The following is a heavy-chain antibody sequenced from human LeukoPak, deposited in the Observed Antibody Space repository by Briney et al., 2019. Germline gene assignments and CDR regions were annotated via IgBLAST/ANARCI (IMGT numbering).Heavy chain of an antibody. D-gene: IGHD5/OR15-5a*01. CDR1: GFTVSNNF. CDR2: IHSDGNT. V-gene: IGHV3-53*01. Sequence: PGGSLRLSCAASGFTVSNNFMYWVRQAPGKGLEWVSVIHSDGNTLYADSVEGRFTISRDNFKNTVYLQMSSLRAEDTAVYYCAREDNRVVYDDGFDIWGQGTMVTVSS. CDR3: AREDNRVVYDDGFDI. J-gene: IGHJ3*02.